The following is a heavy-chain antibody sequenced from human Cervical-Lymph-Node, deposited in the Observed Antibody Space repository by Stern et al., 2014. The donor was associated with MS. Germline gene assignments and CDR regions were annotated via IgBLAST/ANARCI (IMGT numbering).Heavy chain of an antibody. Sequence: AQLAQSGSEVTKPGSLVKGSCKASGGTFSKFPSSWVRQAPGQGLEWMGGIFPVFGTPTYAQEFRGRVTITADVSTSTVYMELSSLRSDDTAVYYCALSSETSDRWYSLGYDLWGEGTLVTVSS. D-gene: IGHD6-13*01. CDR2: IFPVFGTP. CDR1: GGTFSKFP. V-gene: IGHV1-69*01. CDR3: ALSSETSDRWYSLGYDL. J-gene: IGHJ5*02.